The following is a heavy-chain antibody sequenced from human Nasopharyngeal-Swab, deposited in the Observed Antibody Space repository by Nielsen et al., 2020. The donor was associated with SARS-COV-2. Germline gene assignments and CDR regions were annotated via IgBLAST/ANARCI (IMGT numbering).Heavy chain of an antibody. CDR1: GFTFSSYA. CDR2: ISSNGGST. Sequence: GESLKISCSASGFTFSSYAMHWVRQAPGKGLEYVSAISSNGGSTYYADSVKGRFTISRDNSKNTLYLQMSSLRAEDTAVYYCVKVHDGYDYFDYFDYWGQGTLVTVSS. J-gene: IGHJ4*02. V-gene: IGHV3-64D*06. CDR3: VKVHDGYDYFDYFDY. D-gene: IGHD5-12*01.